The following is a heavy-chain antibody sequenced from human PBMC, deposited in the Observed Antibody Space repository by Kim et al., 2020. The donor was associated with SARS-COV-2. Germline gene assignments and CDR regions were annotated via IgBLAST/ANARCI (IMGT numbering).Heavy chain of an antibody. J-gene: IGHJ3*02. V-gene: IGHV4-39*01. CDR3: ARPAPMYGDYVFGAFDI. CDR2: IYYSGST. D-gene: IGHD4-17*01. Sequence: SETLSLTCTVSGGSISSSSYYWGWIRQPPGKGLEWIGSIYYSGSTYYNPSLKSRVTISVDTSKNQFSLKLSSVTAADTAVYYCARPAPMYGDYVFGAFDIWGQGTMVTVSS. CDR1: GGSISSSSYY.